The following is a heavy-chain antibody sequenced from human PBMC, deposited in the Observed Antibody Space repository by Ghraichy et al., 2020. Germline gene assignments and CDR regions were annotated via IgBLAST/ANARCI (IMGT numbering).Heavy chain of an antibody. CDR1: GFTFSSYA. Sequence: GGSLRLSCAASGFTFSSYAMSWVRQAPGKGLEWVSAISGSGGSTYYADSVKGRFTISRDNSKNTLYLQMNSLRAEDTAVYYCAKWINMVRGVRSAFDIWGQGTMVTVSS. D-gene: IGHD3-10*01. J-gene: IGHJ3*02. V-gene: IGHV3-23*01. CDR2: ISGSGGST. CDR3: AKWINMVRGVRSAFDI.